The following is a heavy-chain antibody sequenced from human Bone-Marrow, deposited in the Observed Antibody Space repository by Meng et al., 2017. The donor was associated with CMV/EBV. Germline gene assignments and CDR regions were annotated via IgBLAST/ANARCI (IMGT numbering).Heavy chain of an antibody. D-gene: IGHD1-26*01. J-gene: IGHJ4*02. CDR3: ARVGSIVGALY. CDR2: INPNSGST. V-gene: IGHV1-2*02. CDR1: GYTFTGYY. Sequence: ASVKVSCKASGYTFTGYYMHWVRQAPGQGLEWMGWINPNSGSTNYAQKFQGRVTMTRDTSISTAYMELSRLRSDDTAVYYCARVGSIVGALYWGQGTRVTGSS.